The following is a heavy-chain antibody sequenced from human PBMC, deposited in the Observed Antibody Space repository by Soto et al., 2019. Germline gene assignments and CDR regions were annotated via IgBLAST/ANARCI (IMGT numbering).Heavy chain of an antibody. CDR1: GVSITSGDNY. CDR2: IFYIGNA. J-gene: IGHJ4*02. D-gene: IGHD1-7*01. Sequence: SETLSLTCTVSGVSITSGDNYWSWIRQPPGKGLDLIGYIFYIGNAYYNPSLQSRVTISVDTSRNQFSLRLTSVTAADTAVYYCVRKTGTTFLGSFFDHGGQGTLVTVSS. V-gene: IGHV4-30-4*02. CDR3: VRKTGTTFLGSFFDH.